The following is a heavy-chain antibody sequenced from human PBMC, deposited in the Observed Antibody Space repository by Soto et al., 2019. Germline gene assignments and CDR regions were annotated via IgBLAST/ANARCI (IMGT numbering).Heavy chain of an antibody. D-gene: IGHD3-10*01. CDR3: VGAYGSGSYIHYYYYGMDV. Sequence: ETLSLTCTVSGGSISSSNWWSWVRQPPGKGLEWIGEIYHSGSTNYNPSLKSRVTISVDKSKNQFSLKLSSVTAADTAVYYCVGAYGSGSYIHYYYYGMDVWGQGTTVTVSS. V-gene: IGHV4-4*02. J-gene: IGHJ6*02. CDR2: IYHSGST. CDR1: GGSISSSNW.